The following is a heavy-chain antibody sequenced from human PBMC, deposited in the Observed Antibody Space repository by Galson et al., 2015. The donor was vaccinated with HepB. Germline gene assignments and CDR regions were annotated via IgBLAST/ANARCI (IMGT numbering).Heavy chain of an antibody. V-gene: IGHV3-66*01. CDR2: IYSGGST. CDR3: SRGRVVVLWYFAL. CDR1: GFTVSSNY. Sequence: SLRLSCAASGFTVSSNYMSWVRQAPGKGLEWVSVIYSGGSTNYADSVKGGFTISRDNSKNTLYLQMNSLRAADTAVYSYSRGRVVVLWYFALSGRGTVVTASS. D-gene: IGHD2-15*01. J-gene: IGHJ2*01.